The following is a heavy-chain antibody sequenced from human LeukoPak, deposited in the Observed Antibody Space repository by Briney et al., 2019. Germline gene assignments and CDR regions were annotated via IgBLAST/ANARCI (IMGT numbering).Heavy chain of an antibody. CDR2: IKQDGSEK. CDR1: GFTFSIYW. V-gene: IGHV3-7*03. Sequence: GGSLRLSCAASGFTFSIYWMSWGPGGPGKGLEWLAKIKQDGSEKYYVDSVRGRFTISRDNTKNSLYLQMNSLRAEDTAVYFWARGGYYDSSGRNFDYWGQGTLVTVSS. CDR3: ARGGYYDSSGRNFDY. J-gene: IGHJ4*02. D-gene: IGHD3-22*01.